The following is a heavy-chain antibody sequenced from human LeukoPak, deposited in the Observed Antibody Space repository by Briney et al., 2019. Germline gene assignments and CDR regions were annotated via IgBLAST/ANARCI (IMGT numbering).Heavy chain of an antibody. CDR2: IYSGGST. J-gene: IGHJ4*02. CDR3: ARDIRSNYYDSSGYYPY. CDR1: GFTVSSNY. V-gene: IGHV3-53*01. D-gene: IGHD3-22*01. Sequence: GGSLRLSCAASGFTVSSNYMSWVRQAPGKGLEWVSVIYSGGSTYYADSVKGRFTISRDNSKNTLYLRMNSLRAEDTAVYYCARDIRSNYYDSSGYYPYWGQGTLVTVSS.